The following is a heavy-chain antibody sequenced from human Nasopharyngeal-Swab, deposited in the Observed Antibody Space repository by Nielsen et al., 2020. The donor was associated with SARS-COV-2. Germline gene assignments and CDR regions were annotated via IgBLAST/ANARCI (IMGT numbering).Heavy chain of an antibody. CDR2: ISSSSSYT. V-gene: IGHV3-11*05. J-gene: IGHJ6*02. D-gene: IGHD3-9*01. CDR3: ARDKGTCYDILTGGYHYYGMDV. CDR1: GFTFSDYY. Sequence: GESLKISCAASGFTFSDYYMSWIRQAPGKGLEWVSYISSSSSYTNYADSVKGRFTISRDNAKNSLYLQMNSLRAEDTAVYYCARDKGTCYDILTGGYHYYGMDVWGQGTTVTVSS.